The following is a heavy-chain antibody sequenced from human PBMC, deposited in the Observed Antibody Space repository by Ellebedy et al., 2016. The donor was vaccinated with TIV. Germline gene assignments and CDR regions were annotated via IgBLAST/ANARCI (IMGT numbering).Heavy chain of an antibody. D-gene: IGHD6-13*01. J-gene: IGHJ4*02. Sequence: MPSETLSLTCTVSGASISSSSYYWGWIRQPPGKGLEWIGSVPYSGSTYYNPGNTYYNPSLKSRVTISVDTSKNQFSLNLRSVTAADTAVYYCARVGLFRGEAAATPLFDSWGQGTLVTVSS. V-gene: IGHV4-39*07. CDR1: GASISSSSYY. CDR2: VPYSGST. CDR3: ARVGLFRGEAAATPLFDS.